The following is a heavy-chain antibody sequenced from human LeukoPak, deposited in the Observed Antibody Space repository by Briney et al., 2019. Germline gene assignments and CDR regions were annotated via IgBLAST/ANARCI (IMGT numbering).Heavy chain of an antibody. V-gene: IGHV5-51*01. CDR2: IYPADSDT. CDR3: ARHSVGTGEPDYFDY. Sequence: GESLKISCKGSGYSFTSYWIGWVRQMPGKGREWMGIIYPADSDTRYSPSFQGQVTISADKSISTAYLQWSGLKASDTAMYYCARHSVGTGEPDYFDYWGQGTLVTVSS. J-gene: IGHJ4*02. CDR1: GYSFTSYW. D-gene: IGHD1-14*01.